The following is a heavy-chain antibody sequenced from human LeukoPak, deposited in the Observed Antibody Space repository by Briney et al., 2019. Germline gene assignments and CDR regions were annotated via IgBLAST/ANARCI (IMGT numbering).Heavy chain of an antibody. CDR1: GFTVRSNY. D-gene: IGHD4-23*01. Sequence: PGGPLRLSCAVSGFTVRSNYISWARQAPGKGLEEVSVIYNGGTRHYWDSVKDSFTISRDNSKNTVYLQMDSLRVEDTAVYYCARGLRWGFEAWGQGTLVTVSS. V-gene: IGHV3-66*01. J-gene: IGHJ5*02. CDR2: IYNGGTR. CDR3: ARGLRWGFEA.